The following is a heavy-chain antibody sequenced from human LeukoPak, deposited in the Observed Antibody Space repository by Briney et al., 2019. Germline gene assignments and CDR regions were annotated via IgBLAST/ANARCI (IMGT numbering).Heavy chain of an antibody. CDR3: ARGPRITGTKGTTI. D-gene: IGHD1-7*01. J-gene: IGHJ4*02. CDR1: GGSFSGYY. CDR2: INHSGST. Sequence: PSETLSLTCAVYGGSFSGYYWSWIRQPPGKGLEWIGEINHSGSTNYNPSLKSRVTISVDTSKNQFSLKLSSVTAADTAVYYCARGPRITGTKGTTIRGQGTLVTVSS. V-gene: IGHV4-34*01.